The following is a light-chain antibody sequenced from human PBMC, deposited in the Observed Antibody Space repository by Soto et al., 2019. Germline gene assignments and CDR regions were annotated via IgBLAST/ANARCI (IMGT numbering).Light chain of an antibody. Sequence: DIVMTQSPDSLAVSLGERATINCKSSQSVLYSSNNKNYLAWYQQKLGQPPKLLIYWASSREPRVPARFSGSGSGTVFSLTTSSLQADDLPVYYCQQYYSSPRTLGPGPNV. CDR1: QSVLYSSNNKNY. V-gene: IGKV4-1*01. CDR2: WAS. J-gene: IGKJ1*01. CDR3: QQYYSSPRT.